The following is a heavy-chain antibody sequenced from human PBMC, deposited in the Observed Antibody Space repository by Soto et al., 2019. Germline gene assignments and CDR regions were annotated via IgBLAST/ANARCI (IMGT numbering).Heavy chain of an antibody. CDR1: GGSISSYY. V-gene: IGHV4-4*07. CDR2: IYTSGST. D-gene: IGHD3-22*01. CDR3: ASETDYYDSSGYYYGADLFDY. J-gene: IGHJ4*02. Sequence: LETLSLTCTVSGGSISSYYWSWIRQPAGKGLEWIGRIYTSGSTNYNPSLKSRVTMSVDTSKNQFSLKLSSVTAADTAVYYCASETDYYDSSGYYYGADLFDYWGQGTLVTVSS.